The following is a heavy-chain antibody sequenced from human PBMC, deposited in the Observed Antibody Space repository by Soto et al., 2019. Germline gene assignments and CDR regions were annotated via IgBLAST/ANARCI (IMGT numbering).Heavy chain of an antibody. D-gene: IGHD2-15*01. CDR3: ARGNREDIEEVVGVRPGEYGLDV. Sequence: QVHLVESGGGVVQPGSSLRLSCAASEFTFRIFAMHWLRQSPGKGLEWVAVISYDGSRKADSVKGRFTVSRDNSWNTLYLKMNSLRDEDTAIYYCARGNREDIEEVVGVRPGEYGLDVWGQGTTVTVSS. V-gene: IGHV3-30-3*01. CDR1: EFTFRIFA. J-gene: IGHJ6*02. CDR2: ISYDGSRK.